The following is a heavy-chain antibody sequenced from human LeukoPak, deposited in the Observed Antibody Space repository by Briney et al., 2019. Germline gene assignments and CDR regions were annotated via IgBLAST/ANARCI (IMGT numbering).Heavy chain of an antibody. V-gene: IGHV3-7*01. D-gene: IGHD1-26*01. CDR3: ARSWGAAHFDY. CDR1: GFTFSTYW. CDR2: IKQDGSEK. J-gene: IGHJ4*02. Sequence: PGGSLRLSCAASGFTFSTYWMSWVRQAPGKGLEWVANIKQDGSEKYYVDSVKGRFTISRDNAKNSLYLQIDTLRAEDTAVYYCARSWGAAHFDYWGQGTLVTVSS.